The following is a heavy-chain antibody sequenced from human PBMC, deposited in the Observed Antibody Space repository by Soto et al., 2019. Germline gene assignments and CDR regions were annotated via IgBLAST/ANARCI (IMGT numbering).Heavy chain of an antibody. CDR2: ISWNSGSI. CDR3: AKAAVAGDFDY. CDR1: GFTFDDYA. Sequence: EVQLVESGGGLVQPGRSLRLSCAASGFTFDDYAMHWVRQAPGKGLEWVSGISWNSGSIGYADSVKGRFTISRDNAKNSLYLQMTSLRAEDTALYYCAKAAVAGDFDYWGQGTLVTVSS. D-gene: IGHD6-19*01. J-gene: IGHJ4*02. V-gene: IGHV3-9*01.